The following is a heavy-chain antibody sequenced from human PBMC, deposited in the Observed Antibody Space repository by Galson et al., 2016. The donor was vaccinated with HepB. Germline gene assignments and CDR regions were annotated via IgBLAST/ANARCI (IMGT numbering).Heavy chain of an antibody. CDR2: VYHRGGT. Sequence: TLSLTCVVSGGSVTSDDYSWSWIRQPPGGGLEWIGYVYHRGGTHYNPSLVGRATMSLDKSQNQFSLKVSPVTAADTAVYYCARQGSNFGFFDSWCQGALVTVAS. J-gene: IGHJ4*02. D-gene: IGHD2/OR15-2a*01. V-gene: IGHV4-30-2*01. CDR1: GGSVTSDDYS. CDR3: ARQGSNFGFFDS.